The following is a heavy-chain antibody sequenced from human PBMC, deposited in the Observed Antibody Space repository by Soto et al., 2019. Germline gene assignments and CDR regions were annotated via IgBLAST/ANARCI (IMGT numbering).Heavy chain of an antibody. J-gene: IGHJ5*02. Sequence: PSETLSLTCAVSGGSITSGAYYWTWIRQHPGKGLEWIAYIHYSGRTYYNPSLKSRVTISVDTSNNQFSLKLSSVTAADTAVYYCARYYFDSSGYSNWFYPWGQGTLVTVSS. D-gene: IGHD3-22*01. CDR2: IHYSGRT. CDR3: ARYYFDSSGYSNWFYP. CDR1: GGSITSGAYY. V-gene: IGHV4-31*11.